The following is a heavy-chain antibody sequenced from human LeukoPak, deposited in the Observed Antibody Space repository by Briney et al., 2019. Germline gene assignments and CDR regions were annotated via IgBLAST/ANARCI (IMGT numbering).Heavy chain of an antibody. V-gene: IGHV3-30*18. Sequence: GGSLRLSCAASGFTFSSYGMHWIRQAPGKGLEWVAVISYDGSNKYYADSVKGRFTISRDNSKNTLYLQMNSLRAEDTAVYYCAKDYSGYEGYFDYWGQGTLVTVSS. CDR1: GFTFSSYG. CDR2: ISYDGSNK. D-gene: IGHD5-12*01. CDR3: AKDYSGYEGYFDY. J-gene: IGHJ4*02.